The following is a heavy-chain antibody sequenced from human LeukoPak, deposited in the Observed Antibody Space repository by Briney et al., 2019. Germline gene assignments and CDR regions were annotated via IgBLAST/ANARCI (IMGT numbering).Heavy chain of an antibody. CDR1: GYTLTELS. J-gene: IGHJ4*02. CDR3: ARDSHYYGSGSYYN. V-gene: IGHV1-24*01. CDR2: FDPEHGKT. D-gene: IGHD3-10*01. Sequence: ASVKVSCKVSGYTLTELSMHWVRQAPGKGLEWMGGFDPEHGKTIYAQKFQGRVTMTTDTSTSTAYMELRSLRSDDTAVYYCARDSHYYGSGSYYNWGQGTLVTVSS.